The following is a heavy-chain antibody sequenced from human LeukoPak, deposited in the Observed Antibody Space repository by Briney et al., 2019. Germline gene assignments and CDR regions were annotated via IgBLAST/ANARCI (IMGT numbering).Heavy chain of an antibody. CDR1: GFSLTTTGVG. CDR3: AHDRAGIGFDP. CDR2: IYWNDDK. V-gene: IGHV2-5*01. Sequence: SGPTLVNPTQTLTLTCTFSGFSLTTTGVGVTWFRQPPGKALEWLALIYWNDDKYYSPSLKTRLTIAKDTSKNQVVLTMTNMDPVDTATYYCAHDRAGIGFDPWGQGTLVTVSS. J-gene: IGHJ5*02.